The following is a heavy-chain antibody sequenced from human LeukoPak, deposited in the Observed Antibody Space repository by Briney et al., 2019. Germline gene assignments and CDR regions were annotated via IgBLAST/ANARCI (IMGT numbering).Heavy chain of an antibody. CDR1: GGSISSYY. J-gene: IGHJ4*02. V-gene: IGHV4-59*08. CDR2: IYYSGST. CDR3: ASTLGYSYGHYFDY. D-gene: IGHD5-18*01. Sequence: PSETLSLTCTVSGGSISSYYWSWIRQPPGKGLEWVGDIYYSGSTNYNPSLKSRVTISVDTSKNQFSLKLSSVTAADTAVYYCASTLGYSYGHYFDYWGQGTLVTVSS.